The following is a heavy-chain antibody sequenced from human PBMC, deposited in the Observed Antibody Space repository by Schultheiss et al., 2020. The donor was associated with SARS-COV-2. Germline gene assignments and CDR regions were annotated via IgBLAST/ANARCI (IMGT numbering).Heavy chain of an antibody. CDR1: GYSFTSYW. CDR3: ATRGDLDDYYFYMDV. CDR2: IDPSDSYT. V-gene: IGHV5-10-1*01. J-gene: IGHJ6*03. Sequence: GESLKISCKGSGYSFTSYWISWVRQMPGKGLEWMGRIDPSDSYTNYSPSFQGHVTISADKSISTAYLQWSSLNDSDTAMYYCATRGDLDDYYFYMDVWGKGTTGTGSS. D-gene: IGHD2-21*01.